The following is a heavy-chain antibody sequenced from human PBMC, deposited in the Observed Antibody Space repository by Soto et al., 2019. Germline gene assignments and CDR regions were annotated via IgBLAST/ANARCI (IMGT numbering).Heavy chain of an antibody. CDR3: ARGLLNCSAGSCYSYYYSYMDV. Sequence: APVKVSCKASGYTFTSYGISWVRQAPGQGLEWMGWISAYNGNTNYAQKLQGRVTMTTDTSTSTAYMELRSLRSDDTAVYYCARGLLNCSAGSCYSYYYSYMDVRGKGTTVTVSS. J-gene: IGHJ6*03. CDR1: GYTFTSYG. CDR2: ISAYNGNT. V-gene: IGHV1-18*01. D-gene: IGHD2-15*01.